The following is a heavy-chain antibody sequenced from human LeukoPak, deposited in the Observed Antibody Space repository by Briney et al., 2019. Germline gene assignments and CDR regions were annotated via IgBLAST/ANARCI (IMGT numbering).Heavy chain of an antibody. CDR2: ISWNSGSI. V-gene: IGHV3-9*01. Sequence: PGGSLRLSCAASGFTFSSYSMNWVRQAPGKGLEWVSGISWNSGSIGYADSVKGRFTISRDNAKNSLYLQMNSLGAEDTALYYCAKDISPLIVAPYYWGQGTLVTVSS. D-gene: IGHD3-22*01. J-gene: IGHJ4*02. CDR3: AKDISPLIVAPYY. CDR1: GFTFSSYS.